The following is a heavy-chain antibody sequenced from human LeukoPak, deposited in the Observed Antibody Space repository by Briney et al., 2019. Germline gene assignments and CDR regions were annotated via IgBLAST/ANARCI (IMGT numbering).Heavy chain of an antibody. V-gene: IGHV3-30*04. CDR1: GFTFSSYA. CDR3: ARALLVGASPDY. D-gene: IGHD1-26*01. J-gene: IGHJ4*02. CDR2: ISYDGSNK. Sequence: GGSLRLSCAASGFTFSSYAMHWVRQAPGKGLEWVAVISYDGSNKYYADPVKGRFTISRDNSKNTLYLQMNSLRAEDTAVYYCARALLVGASPDYWGQGTLVTVSS.